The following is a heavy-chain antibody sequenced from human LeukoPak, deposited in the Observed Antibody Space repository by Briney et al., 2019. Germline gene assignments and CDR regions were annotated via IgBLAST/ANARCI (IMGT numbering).Heavy chain of an antibody. Sequence: ASVKVSCKASGYSFISYGISWVRQAPGQGLQWMGWISGHNGQTSYAQKLQGRVTMTTETSTSTVYMELRSLRSDDTAVYYCARWGPDFWTDYYAFDYWGQGTLVIVSS. J-gene: IGHJ4*02. CDR3: ARWGPDFWTDYYAFDY. CDR2: ISGHNGQT. D-gene: IGHD3/OR15-3a*01. V-gene: IGHV1-18*01. CDR1: GYSFISYG.